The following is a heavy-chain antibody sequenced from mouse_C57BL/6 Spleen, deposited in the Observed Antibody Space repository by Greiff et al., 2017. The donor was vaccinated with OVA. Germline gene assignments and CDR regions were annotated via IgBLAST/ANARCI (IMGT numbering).Heavy chain of an antibody. J-gene: IGHJ4*01. D-gene: IGHD4-1*01. Sequence: QVQLQQSGAELVRPGASVKLSCKASGYTFTDSYINWVKQRPGQGLEWIARMYPGSGNTYYNEKFKGKATLTAEKSSSTAYMQLSSLTSEDSAVYFCARWEDAMDYWGQGTSVTVSS. CDR3: ARWEDAMDY. V-gene: IGHV1-76*01. CDR2: MYPGSGNT. CDR1: GYTFTDSY.